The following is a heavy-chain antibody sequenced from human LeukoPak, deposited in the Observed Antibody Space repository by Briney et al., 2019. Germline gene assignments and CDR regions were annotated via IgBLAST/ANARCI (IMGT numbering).Heavy chain of an antibody. Sequence: GSLRLSRAASGFTFSSYGMHWVRQAPGKGLEWVAFIRYDGSNKYYADSVKGRFTISRDNSKNTLYLQMNSLRAEDTAVYYCAKKYSSSPSGAFDIWGQGTMVTVSS. CDR2: IRYDGSNK. CDR1: GFTFSSYG. J-gene: IGHJ3*02. V-gene: IGHV3-30*02. CDR3: AKKYSSSPSGAFDI. D-gene: IGHD6-6*01.